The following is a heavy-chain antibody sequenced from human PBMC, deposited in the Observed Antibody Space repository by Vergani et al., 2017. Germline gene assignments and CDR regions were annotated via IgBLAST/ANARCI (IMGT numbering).Heavy chain of an antibody. J-gene: IGHJ4*02. Sequence: QLQLQQSGPGLVKPSETLFLTCTVSADSISSGSYYWGWIRQPPGKSMEWIGCIYYSGLTYYNPSLKSRVAISVDTSKNQFSLKVTSVTASDTAVYFCAGQRPGRGWSPGDFDDWGQGILVTVSS. V-gene: IGHV4-39*01. CDR2: IYYSGLT. CDR1: ADSISSGSYY. CDR3: AGQRPGRGWSPGDFDD. D-gene: IGHD6-19*01.